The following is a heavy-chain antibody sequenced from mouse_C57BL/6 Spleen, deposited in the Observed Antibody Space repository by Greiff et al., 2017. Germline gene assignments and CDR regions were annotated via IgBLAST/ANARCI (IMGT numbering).Heavy chain of an antibody. CDR2: ISDGGSYT. J-gene: IGHJ2*01. CDR3: ARDDSNYSYYFDY. Sequence: EVKVVESGGGLVKPGGSLKLSCAASGFTFSSYAMSWVRQTPEKRLEWVATISDGGSYTYYPDNVKGRFTISRDNAKNNLYLQMSHLKSEDTAMYYCARDDSNYSYYFDYWGQGTTLTVSS. V-gene: IGHV5-4*01. CDR1: GFTFSSYA. D-gene: IGHD2-5*01.